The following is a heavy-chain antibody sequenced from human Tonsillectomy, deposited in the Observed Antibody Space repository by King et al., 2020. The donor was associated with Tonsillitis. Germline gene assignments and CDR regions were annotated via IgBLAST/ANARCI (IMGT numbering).Heavy chain of an antibody. CDR1: GFTFSSYW. D-gene: IGHD4-11*01. Sequence: VQLVESGGGLVQPGGSLRLSCAASGFTFSSYWMHWGRQAPGKGLVWVSRINSDGSSTSYADSVQGRFTISRDNAKNTLYLQMNSLRAEDTAVYYCARSDYSKDAFDIWGQGTMVTVSS. J-gene: IGHJ3*02. CDR2: INSDGSST. CDR3: ARSDYSKDAFDI. V-gene: IGHV3-74*01.